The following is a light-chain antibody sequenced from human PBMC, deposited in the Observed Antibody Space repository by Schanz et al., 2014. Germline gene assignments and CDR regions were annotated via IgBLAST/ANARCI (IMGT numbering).Light chain of an antibody. J-gene: IGKJ4*01. CDR3: QQYGVSPLT. Sequence: VMTQSPATLSVSPGESATLSCRASQSVSSNLAWFQQKPGQAPRLLIFDTSTRATGIPDRFSGSGSGTDFTLTISSLEPEDFAVYYCQQYGVSPLTFGGGTKVEIQ. CDR1: QSVSSN. CDR2: DTS. V-gene: IGKV3-20*01.